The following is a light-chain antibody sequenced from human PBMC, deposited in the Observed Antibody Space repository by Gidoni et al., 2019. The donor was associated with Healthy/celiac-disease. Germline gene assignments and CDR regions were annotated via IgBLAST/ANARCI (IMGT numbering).Light chain of an antibody. CDR1: QSVSSY. Sequence: EIVLTQSPATLSLSPGERANLSCRASQSVSSYLAWYQQKPGQAPRLLIYDASNRATGIPARFSGSGSGTDFTLTISSLDPEDFAVYYCQQRSNWPRTFGQGTRLEIK. J-gene: IGKJ5*01. V-gene: IGKV3-11*01. CDR3: QQRSNWPRT. CDR2: DAS.